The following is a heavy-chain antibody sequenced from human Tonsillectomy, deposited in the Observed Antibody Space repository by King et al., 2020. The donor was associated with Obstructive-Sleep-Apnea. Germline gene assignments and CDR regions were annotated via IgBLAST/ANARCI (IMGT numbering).Heavy chain of an antibody. D-gene: IGHD2-15*01. Sequence: QLQLQESGPGLVKPSQTLSLTCTVSGGSISSGGYYWSWIRQHPGKGLEWIGYIYYSGSTYYNPSLKSRVTISVETSKNQFSLKLSSVTAADTAVYYWARGDVVVVAASGMDVWGQGTTVTVSS. CDR3: ARGDVVVVAASGMDV. V-gene: IGHV4-31*03. CDR2: IYYSGST. J-gene: IGHJ6*02. CDR1: GGSISSGGYY.